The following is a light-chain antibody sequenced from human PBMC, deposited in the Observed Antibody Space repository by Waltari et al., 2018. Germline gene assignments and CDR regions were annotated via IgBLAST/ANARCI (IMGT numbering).Light chain of an antibody. CDR1: QSVSSN. CDR2: GAS. J-gene: IGKJ5*01. CDR3: QQYNNWPPRSIT. Sequence: PGERATLSCRASQSVSSNLAWYQQKPGQAPRLLIYGASTRATGIPARFSGSGSGTEFTLTISSLQSEDFAVYYCQQYNNWPPRSITFGQGTRLEIK. V-gene: IGKV3-15*01.